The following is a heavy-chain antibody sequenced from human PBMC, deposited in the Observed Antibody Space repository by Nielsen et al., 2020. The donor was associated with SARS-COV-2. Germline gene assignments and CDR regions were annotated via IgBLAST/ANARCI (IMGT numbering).Heavy chain of an antibody. D-gene: IGHD3-22*01. CDR2: IYSGGST. CDR3: ARGYYDSSGYELGY. Sequence: GESLKISCAASGFTFSSYAMSWVRQAPGKGLEWVSVIYSGGSTYYADSVKGRFTISRDNSKNTLYLQMNSLRAEDTAVYYCARGYYDSSGYELGYWGQGTLVTVSS. V-gene: IGHV3-53*01. CDR1: GFTFSSYA. J-gene: IGHJ4*02.